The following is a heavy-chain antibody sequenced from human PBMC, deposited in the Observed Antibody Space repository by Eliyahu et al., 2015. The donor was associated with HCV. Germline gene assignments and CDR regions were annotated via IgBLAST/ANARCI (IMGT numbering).Heavy chain of an antibody. J-gene: IGHJ2*01. V-gene: IGHV3-7*04. CDR3: ARVGLLLFGESPALGGFFDL. CDR2: IKGDGSEK. CDR1: RFPFNNYW. D-gene: IGHD3-10*01. Sequence: VQLVESGGGLVQPGGSLXLSCAASRFPFNNYWXXWVRQAPGKGLEWVANIKGDGSEKYYVDSVKGRFTFSRDTAKNSLFLQMNNLGADDTAVYYCARVGLLLFGESPALGGFFDLWGRGALVTVSS.